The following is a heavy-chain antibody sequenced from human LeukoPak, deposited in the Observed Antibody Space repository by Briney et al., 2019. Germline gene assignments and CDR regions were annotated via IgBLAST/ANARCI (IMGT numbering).Heavy chain of an antibody. V-gene: IGHV3-23*01. Sequence: GGSLRLSCAASGFSFDDNAMYWVRQAPGKGLEWVSIISTNGRSTYYADSVKGRFTISSDNSKNTLFLQMNSLRAEDTAVYYCAKGLNGYGSGSYSHLDAFDIWGQGTMVTVSS. J-gene: IGHJ3*02. CDR2: ISTNGRST. CDR3: AKGLNGYGSGSYSHLDAFDI. CDR1: GFSFDDNA. D-gene: IGHD3-10*01.